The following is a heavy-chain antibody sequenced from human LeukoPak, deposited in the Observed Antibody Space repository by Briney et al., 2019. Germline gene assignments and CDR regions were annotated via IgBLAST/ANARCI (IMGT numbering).Heavy chain of an antibody. J-gene: IGHJ3*02. V-gene: IGHV3-30-3*01. Sequence: PGGSLRLSCAASGFTFSSYAMHWVRQAPGKGLEWVALISYDGSNKYYADSVKGRFTISRDNSKNTLFLQMNSLRAEDTSMYYCARAKGSAWINDAFAIWGQGTMVTVSS. D-gene: IGHD6-19*01. CDR3: ARAKGSAWINDAFAI. CDR1: GFTFSSYA. CDR2: ISYDGSNK.